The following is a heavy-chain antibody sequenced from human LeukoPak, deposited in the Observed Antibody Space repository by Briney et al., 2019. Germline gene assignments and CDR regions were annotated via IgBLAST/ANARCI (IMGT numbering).Heavy chain of an antibody. J-gene: IGHJ3*02. CDR3: AREGYYGAFDI. CDR2: IGANSAI. CDR1: GFTFSNLW. Sequence: GGSLRLSCTASGFTFSNLWMNWARQAPGKGLEWVSYIGANSAIYYADSVKGRFTISRDNAKNSLSLQMNSLRDDDTAVYYYAREGYYGAFDIWGQGTMVTVSS. V-gene: IGHV3-69-1*01. D-gene: IGHD3-10*01.